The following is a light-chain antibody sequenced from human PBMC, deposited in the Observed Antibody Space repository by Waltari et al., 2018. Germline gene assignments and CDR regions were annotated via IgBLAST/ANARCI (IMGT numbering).Light chain of an antibody. Sequence: EIAMTQSPATLSVSPGARATLSCRASHSISSHLAWYQQKPGQAPRLLIYGASTRATGIPARFSGSGSGTEFTLTINSLQSEDVAVYYCQQYNLWPPWTFGQGTKVEIK. V-gene: IGKV3-15*01. CDR2: GAS. CDR3: QQYNLWPPWT. J-gene: IGKJ1*01. CDR1: HSISSH.